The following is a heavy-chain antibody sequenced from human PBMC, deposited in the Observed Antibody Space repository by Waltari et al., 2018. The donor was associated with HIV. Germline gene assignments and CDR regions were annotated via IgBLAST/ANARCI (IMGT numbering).Heavy chain of an antibody. D-gene: IGHD1-1*01. V-gene: IGHV3-30*04. CDR3: AREAVTTNYYFDN. CDR1: GFTFNHYI. J-gene: IGHJ4*02. CDR2: ISYDGSDK. Sequence: VQLVESGGGVVQPGRSLRLSCTGSGFTFNHYILHWVRQAPGKGLEWIVLISYDGSDKDYADSLRGRFTISRDNSKNTLFLQMDSLRIEDTALYYCAREAVTTNYYFDNWGQGTLVTVSS.